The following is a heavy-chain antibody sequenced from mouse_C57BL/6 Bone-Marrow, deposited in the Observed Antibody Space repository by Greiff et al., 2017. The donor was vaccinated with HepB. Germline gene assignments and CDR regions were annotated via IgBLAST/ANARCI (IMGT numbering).Heavy chain of an antibody. J-gene: IGHJ2*01. CDR3: ARSRGSSLFDY. Sequence: LQESGAELVKPGASVKISCKASGYAFSSYWMNWVKQRPGKGLEWIGQIYPGDGDTNYNGKFKGKATLTADKSSSTAYMQLSSLTSEDSAVYCCARSRGSSLFDYWGQGTTLTVSS. V-gene: IGHV1-80*01. CDR2: IYPGDGDT. D-gene: IGHD1-1*01. CDR1: GYAFSSYW.